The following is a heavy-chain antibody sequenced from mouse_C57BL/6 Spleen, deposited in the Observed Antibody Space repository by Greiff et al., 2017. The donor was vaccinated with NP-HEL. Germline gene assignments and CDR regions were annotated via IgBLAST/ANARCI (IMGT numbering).Heavy chain of an antibody. Sequence: VQLQQSGAELARPGASVKLSCKASGYTFTSYGISWVKQRTGQGLEWIGEIYPRSGNTYYNEKFKGKATLTADKSSSTAYMELRSLTSEDSAVYFCAHYGSSYDYFDYWGQGTTLTVSS. CDR2: IYPRSGNT. D-gene: IGHD1-1*01. V-gene: IGHV1-81*01. CDR3: AHYGSSYDYFDY. CDR1: GYTFTSYG. J-gene: IGHJ2*01.